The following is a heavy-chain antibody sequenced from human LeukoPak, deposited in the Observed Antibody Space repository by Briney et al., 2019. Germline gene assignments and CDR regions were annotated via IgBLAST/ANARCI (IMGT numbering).Heavy chain of an antibody. V-gene: IGHV1-2*02. D-gene: IGHD3-10*01. Sequence: ASVKVSCKASGYTFTGYYMHWVRQAPGQGLEWMGWINPNSGGTNYAQKFQGRVTMTRDTSISTAYMELSRLRSDDTAVYYCARGRFGESNWFDPWGQGTLVTVSS. CDR3: ARGRFGESNWFDP. CDR2: INPNSGGT. CDR1: GYTFTGYY. J-gene: IGHJ5*02.